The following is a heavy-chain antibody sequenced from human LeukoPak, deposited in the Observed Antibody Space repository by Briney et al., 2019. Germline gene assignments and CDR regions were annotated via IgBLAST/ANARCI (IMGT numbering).Heavy chain of an antibody. CDR1: GFTVSSNY. Sequence: GGSLRLSCAASGFTVSSNYMSWVRQAPGKGLEWVSVIYSGGSTYYADSVKGRFTISRDNSKNTLYLQMNSLRAEDTAFYHCARFSAVAGTDYWGQGTQVSVSS. CDR2: IYSGGST. CDR3: ARFSAVAGTDY. J-gene: IGHJ4*02. D-gene: IGHD6-19*01. V-gene: IGHV3-53*01.